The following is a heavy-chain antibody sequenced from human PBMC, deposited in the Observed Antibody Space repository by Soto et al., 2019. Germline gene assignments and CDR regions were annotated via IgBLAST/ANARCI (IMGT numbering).Heavy chain of an antibody. D-gene: IGHD4-17*01. V-gene: IGHV1-8*01. Sequence: ASVKVSCKASGYTFTSYDINWVRQATGQGLEWMGWMNPNSGNTGYAQKFQGRVTMTRNTSIGTAYMELSSLRSEDTAVYYCARAGATVSYYYYMDVWGKGTTVTVSS. CDR1: GYTFTSYD. J-gene: IGHJ6*03. CDR2: MNPNSGNT. CDR3: ARAGATVSYYYYMDV.